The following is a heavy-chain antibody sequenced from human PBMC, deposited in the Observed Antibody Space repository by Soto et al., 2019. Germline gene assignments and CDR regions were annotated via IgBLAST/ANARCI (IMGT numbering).Heavy chain of an antibody. V-gene: IGHV5-10-1*01. CDR1: GYSFTSYW. CDR2: IDPSDSYT. J-gene: IGHJ6*02. Sequence: GESLKISCKGSGYSFTSYWISWVRQMPGKGLEWMGRIDPSDSYTNYSPSFQGHVTISADKSISTAYLQWSSLKASDTAMYYCARRMSNNWNYINYYYGMDVWGQGTTVTVPS. CDR3: ARRMSNNWNYINYYYGMDV. D-gene: IGHD1-7*01.